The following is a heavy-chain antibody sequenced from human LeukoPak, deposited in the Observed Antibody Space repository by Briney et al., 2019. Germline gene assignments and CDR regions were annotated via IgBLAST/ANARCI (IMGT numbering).Heavy chain of an antibody. V-gene: IGHV3-49*04. CDR2: IRSKVYGGTT. Sequence: GGSLRLSCTASGFTFGDYDMNWVRQAPGKGLEWVGFIRSKVYGGTTEYAASVKGRFTISRDDSKSIAYLQMNSLKTEDTAVYYCTRAQRKWELLRAYYFFDYWGQGTLVTVSS. J-gene: IGHJ4*02. CDR3: TRAQRKWELLRAYYFFDY. D-gene: IGHD1-26*01. CDR1: GFTFGDYD.